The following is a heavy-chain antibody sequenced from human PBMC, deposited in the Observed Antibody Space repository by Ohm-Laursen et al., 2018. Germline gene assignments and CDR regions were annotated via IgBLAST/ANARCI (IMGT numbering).Heavy chain of an antibody. D-gene: IGHD3-16*01. CDR1: GFTFSTYA. CDR3: AKPAYDYVWGSPFDY. Sequence: SLRLSCTASGFTFSTYAMSWVRQAPGKGLEWVSSIRSIGDQTYNADSVKGRFTISRDNSKNTLYLQMNSLRAEDTAVYYCAKPAYDYVWGSPFDYWGQGTLVTVSS. J-gene: IGHJ4*02. CDR2: IRSIGDQT. V-gene: IGHV3-23*01.